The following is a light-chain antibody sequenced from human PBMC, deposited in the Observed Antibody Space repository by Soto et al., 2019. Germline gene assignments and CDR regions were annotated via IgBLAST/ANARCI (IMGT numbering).Light chain of an antibody. CDR3: QQYDNSPLT. J-gene: IGKJ4*01. CDR1: QSVSSSF. Sequence: EIVLPQSPGTLSLSPGERATLSCRASQSVSSSFLAWYQQKPGQAPRLLIYGASSRATGIPDRFSGSGSGTDFTLTISRLEAEEFAVYYCQQYDNSPLTFGGGTKVEIK. CDR2: GAS. V-gene: IGKV3-20*01.